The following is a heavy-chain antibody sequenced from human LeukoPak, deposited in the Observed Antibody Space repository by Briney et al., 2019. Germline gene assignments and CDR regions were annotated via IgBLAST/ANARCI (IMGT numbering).Heavy chain of an antibody. J-gene: IGHJ4*02. CDR2: IYSGGST. CDR1: GFTVSSNY. D-gene: IGHD3-22*01. CDR3: ASKDPYDSRAYLLDY. V-gene: IGHV3-66*01. Sequence: GGSLRLSCAASGFTVSSNYMSWVRQAPGKGLEWVSVIYSGGSTYYAASVKGRFTISRDNSKNTLYLQMNSLRAEDTAVYYCASKDPYDSRAYLLDYWGQGTLVTVPS.